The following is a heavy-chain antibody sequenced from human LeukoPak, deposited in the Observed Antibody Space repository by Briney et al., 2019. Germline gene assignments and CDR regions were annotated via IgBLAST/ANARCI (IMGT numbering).Heavy chain of an antibody. J-gene: IGHJ4*02. CDR1: GFTFSSYA. Sequence: GGSLRLSCAASGFTFSSYAMSWVRQAPGKGLEWVSVISGNGGYTYHADSVKGRFTISRDNSRNTLYLQMNSLRAEDTAVYYCAKDSAYYYDSSGHYCHFDYWGQGTLVTVSS. D-gene: IGHD3-22*01. CDR3: AKDSAYYYDSSGHYCHFDY. CDR2: ISGNGGYT. V-gene: IGHV3-23*01.